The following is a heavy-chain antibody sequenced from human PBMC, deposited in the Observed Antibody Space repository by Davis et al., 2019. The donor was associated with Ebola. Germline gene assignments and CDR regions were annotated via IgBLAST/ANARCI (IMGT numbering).Heavy chain of an antibody. CDR2: ISAYNGNT. CDR3: VRDNGGSSPHYYYYYYGMDV. Sequence: AASVKVSCKASGYTFTSYGISWVRQAPGQGLEWMGWISAYNGNTNYAQKLQGRVTMTTDTSTSTAYMELRSLRSDDTAVYYCVRDNGGSSPHYYYYYYGMDVWGQGTTVTVSS. J-gene: IGHJ6*02. D-gene: IGHD6-6*01. V-gene: IGHV1-18*01. CDR1: GYTFTSYG.